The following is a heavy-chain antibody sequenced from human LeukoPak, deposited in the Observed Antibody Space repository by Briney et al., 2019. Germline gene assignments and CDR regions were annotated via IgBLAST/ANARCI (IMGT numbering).Heavy chain of an antibody. CDR1: GFTFSSYG. CDR2: ISYDGSNK. CDR3: GKGEPYGSGPDI. V-gene: IGHV3-30*18. D-gene: IGHD3-10*01. J-gene: IGHJ3*02. Sequence: GGSLRLSCAASGFTFSSYGMHWVRQAPGKGLEWVAVISYDGSNKYYADSVKGRFTISRDNSKNTLYLQRNSLGAEDTAVYYCGKGEPYGSGPDIWAKGQWSPSLQ.